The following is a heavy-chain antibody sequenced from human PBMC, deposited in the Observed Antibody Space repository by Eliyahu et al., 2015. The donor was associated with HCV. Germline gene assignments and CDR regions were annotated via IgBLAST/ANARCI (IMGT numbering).Heavy chain of an antibody. CDR3: VRGGGNYYAGYFDY. CDR1: GLXVXXNY. J-gene: IGHJ4*02. D-gene: IGHD1-26*01. Sequence: EVQLVESGGGLVQPGGSXXLSCAVSGLXVXXNYMSWVRRXPGKGLEWVSVIYRNDNTYYADSVKGRFSISRDSSKNTLYLQMNSLRAEDTAVYYCVRGGGNYYAGYFDYWGQGNLVTVSS. CDR2: IYRNDNT. V-gene: IGHV3-66*01.